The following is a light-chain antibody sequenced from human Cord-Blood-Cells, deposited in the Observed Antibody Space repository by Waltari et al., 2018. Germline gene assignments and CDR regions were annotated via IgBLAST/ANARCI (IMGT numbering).Light chain of an antibody. V-gene: IGKV1-6*01. J-gene: IGKJ1*01. Sequence: AIQMTQSSYSLSASVGARVTITCRASQGIRNDLGWYQQKPGKAPKLLIYAASSLQSGVPSRFSGSGSGTDFTLTISSLQPEDFATYYCLQDYNYPWTFGQGTKVEIK. CDR2: AAS. CDR1: QGIRND. CDR3: LQDYNYPWT.